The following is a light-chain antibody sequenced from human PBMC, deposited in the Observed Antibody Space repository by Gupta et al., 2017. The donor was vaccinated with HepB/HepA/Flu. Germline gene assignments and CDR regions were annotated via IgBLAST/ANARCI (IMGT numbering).Light chain of an antibody. CDR1: SSNLGSNT. J-gene: IGLJ3*02. CDR3: AAWDDSLNGWV. Sequence: HSLLTQPPSASGTPGQRVTISCSGSSSNLGSNTVNWYQQLPGTAPKLLIYSNNQRPSGVPDRFSGSKSGTSASLAISGLQSEDEADYYCAAWDDSLNGWVFGGGTKLTVL. V-gene: IGLV1-44*01. CDR2: SNN.